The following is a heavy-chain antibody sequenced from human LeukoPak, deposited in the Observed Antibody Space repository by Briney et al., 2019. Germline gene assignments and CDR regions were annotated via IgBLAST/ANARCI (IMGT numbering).Heavy chain of an antibody. CDR2: MNPNSGNT. D-gene: IGHD4-17*01. CDR3: ATTVTTPVDY. J-gene: IGHJ4*02. Sequence: ASVKVSCKTSGYTFTSFDINWVRQASGQGLEWMGWMNPNSGNTGFAQKFQGRVTMTRNTTIRTAYMELSSLRSEDTAVYYCATTVTTPVDYWGQGTLVTVSS. V-gene: IGHV1-8*01. CDR1: GYTFTSFD.